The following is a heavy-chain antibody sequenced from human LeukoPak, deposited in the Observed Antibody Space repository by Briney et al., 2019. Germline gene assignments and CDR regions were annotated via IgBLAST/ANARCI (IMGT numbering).Heavy chain of an antibody. Sequence: PSETLSLTCTVSGGSISSGSYYWSWIRQPAGKGLEWIGRIYTSGSTNCNPSLKSRVTISVDTSKNQFSLKLSSVTAADTAVYYCARSGTRRVDYWGQGTLVTVSS. J-gene: IGHJ4*02. CDR1: GGSISSGSYY. CDR2: IYTSGST. V-gene: IGHV4-61*02. CDR3: ARSGTRRVDY. D-gene: IGHD2-2*01.